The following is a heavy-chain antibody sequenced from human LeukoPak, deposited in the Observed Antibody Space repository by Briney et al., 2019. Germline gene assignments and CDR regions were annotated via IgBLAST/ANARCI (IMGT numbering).Heavy chain of an antibody. D-gene: IGHD2-2*01. CDR2: IYYSGST. V-gene: IGHV4-39*01. CDR1: GGSISSSSYY. J-gene: IGHJ6*03. Sequence: SETLSLTCTVSGGSISSSSYYWGWIRQPPGKGLEWIGSIYYSGSTSYNPSLKSRVTISVDTSKNQFSLKLSSVTAADTAVYYCARGGYCSSTSCYALYYYYYMDVWGKGTTVTISS. CDR3: ARGGYCSSTSCYALYYYYYMDV.